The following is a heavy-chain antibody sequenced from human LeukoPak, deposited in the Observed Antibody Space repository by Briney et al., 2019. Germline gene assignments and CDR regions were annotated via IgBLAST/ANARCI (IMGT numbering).Heavy chain of an antibody. CDR1: GFTFRSYA. V-gene: IGHV3-23*01. CDR3: ASVYSRPWY. J-gene: IGHJ4*02. D-gene: IGHD5-18*01. CDR2: ISGSDGST. Sequence: PGGSLRLSCAASGFTFRSYAMGWVRQAPGKGLEWVSSISGSDGSTYYADSVKGRFTISRDNAKNTLYLQMNSLRAEDTAVYYCASVYSRPWYWGQGTLVTVSS.